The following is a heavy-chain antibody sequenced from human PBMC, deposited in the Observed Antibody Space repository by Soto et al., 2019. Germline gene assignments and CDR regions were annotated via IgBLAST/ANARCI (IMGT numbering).Heavy chain of an antibody. Sequence: EVQLVESGGGLVKPGGSLRLSCAASGFTFSSYSMNWVRQAPGKGLEWVSSISSSSSYIYYADSVKGRFTISRDNAKNSLYGQMNSLRAEDTAVYYCARDQGGSYYYYGMDVGGQGPTVTVPS. CDR2: ISSSSSYI. CDR1: GFTFSSYS. D-gene: IGHD2-15*01. CDR3: ARDQGGSYYYYGMDV. V-gene: IGHV3-21*01. J-gene: IGHJ6*02.